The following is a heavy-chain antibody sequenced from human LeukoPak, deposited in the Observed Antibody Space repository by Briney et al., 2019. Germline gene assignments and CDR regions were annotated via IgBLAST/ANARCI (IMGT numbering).Heavy chain of an antibody. J-gene: IGHJ4*02. D-gene: IGHD3-22*01. Sequence: ASVKVSCMPPGYTSSVYNMHWVSHTPGQGLERGGRINPNSGGTNYAQKFQGRVTMTRDMSIITAYMEVSRLTSDDTAVYYCARATIADSSTYYIDYWGLGTLVTVSS. CDR2: INPNSGGT. CDR1: GYTSSVYN. V-gene: IGHV1-2*06. CDR3: ARATIADSSTYYIDY.